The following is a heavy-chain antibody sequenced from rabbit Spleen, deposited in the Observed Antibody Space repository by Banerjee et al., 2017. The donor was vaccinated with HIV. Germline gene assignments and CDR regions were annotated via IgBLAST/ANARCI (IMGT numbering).Heavy chain of an antibody. D-gene: IGHD2-1*01. J-gene: IGHJ2*01. Sequence: QEQLEESGGDLVKPEGSLTLTCTASGFSFNNNYWICWVRQAPGKGLEWITCIDTGSSGFTYFASWVNGRFTISKTQSTTATLQMTSLTVADTATYFCARGSGDVGWGYLIWGQGTLVTVS. V-gene: IGHV1S45*01. CDR1: GFSFNNNYW. CDR3: ARGSGDVGWGYLI. CDR2: IDTGSSGFT.